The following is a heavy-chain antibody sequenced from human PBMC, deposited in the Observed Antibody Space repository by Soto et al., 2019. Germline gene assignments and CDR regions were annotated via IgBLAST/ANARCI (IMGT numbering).Heavy chain of an antibody. D-gene: IGHD2-2*01. J-gene: IGHJ4*02. CDR1: GGSISSYY. CDR2: TYYSGST. Sequence: SETLSLTCTVSGGSISSYYWSWIRQPPGKGLEWIGYTYYSGSTNYNPSLKGRVTISVDTSKNQFSLKLSSVTAADTAVYYCARRPPAGELDYWGQGTLVTVSS. CDR3: ARRPPAGELDY. V-gene: IGHV4-59*08.